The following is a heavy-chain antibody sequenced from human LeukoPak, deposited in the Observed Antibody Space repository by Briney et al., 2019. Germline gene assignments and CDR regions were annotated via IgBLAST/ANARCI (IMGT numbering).Heavy chain of an antibody. CDR1: GGSFSGYY. J-gene: IGHJ5*02. Sequence: SETLSLTCAVYGGSFSGYYWSWIRQPPGKGLEWIGEINHSGSTNYNPSLKSRVTISVDTSKNQFSLKLSSVTAADTAVCYCARGRTVTCNWFDPWGQGTLVTVSS. V-gene: IGHV4-34*01. D-gene: IGHD4-11*01. CDR3: ARGRTVTCNWFDP. CDR2: INHSGST.